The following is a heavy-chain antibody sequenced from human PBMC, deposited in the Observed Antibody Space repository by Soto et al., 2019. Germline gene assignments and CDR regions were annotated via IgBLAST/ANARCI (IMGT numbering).Heavy chain of an antibody. CDR3: ARHVGGDFWGGYYTRSWNFDY. V-gene: IGHV4-39*01. CDR1: GGSISSSSYY. Sequence: SETLSLTCTVSGGSISSSSYYWGWIRQPPGKGLEWIGSIYYSGSTYYSPSLKSRVTISVDTSKNQFSLKLSSVTAAETVVYYCARHVGGDFWGGYYTRSWNFDYSCQGTLVTVYS. J-gene: IGHJ4*02. D-gene: IGHD3-3*01. CDR2: IYYSGST.